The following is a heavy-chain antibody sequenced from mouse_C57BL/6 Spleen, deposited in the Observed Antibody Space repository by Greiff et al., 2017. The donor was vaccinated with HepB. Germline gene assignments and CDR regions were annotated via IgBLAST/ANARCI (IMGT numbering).Heavy chain of an antibody. CDR2: INPSSGYT. J-gene: IGHJ4*01. Sequence: QVQLQQSGAELAKPGASVKLSCKASGYTFTSYWMHWVKQRPGQGLEWIGYINPSSGYTKYNQKFKDKATLTADKSSRTAYMQLSSLTYEDSAVYYCARDHYYGSSYDYYAMDYWGQGTSVTVSS. CDR1: GYTFTSYW. CDR3: ARDHYYGSSYDYYAMDY. V-gene: IGHV1-7*01. D-gene: IGHD1-1*01.